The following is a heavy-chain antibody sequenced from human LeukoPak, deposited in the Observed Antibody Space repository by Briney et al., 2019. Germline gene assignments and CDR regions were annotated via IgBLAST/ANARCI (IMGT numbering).Heavy chain of an antibody. CDR1: GFTFSSYG. CDR2: IRYDASNR. J-gene: IGHJ4*02. D-gene: IGHD6-19*01. V-gene: IGHV3-30*02. Sequence: GGSLRLSCAASGFTFSSYGLHWVRQAPSKGLEGVAFIRYDASNRYYADSVKGRFTISRDNSKNTLYLQMNSLRPEDTAVYYCAKEGHSRGWYPTAVDTYFDYWGQGTLVTVSS. CDR3: AKEGHSRGWYPTAVDTYFDY.